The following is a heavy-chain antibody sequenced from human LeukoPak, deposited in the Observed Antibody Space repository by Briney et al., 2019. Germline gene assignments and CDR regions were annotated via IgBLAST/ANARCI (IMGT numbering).Heavy chain of an antibody. J-gene: IGHJ5*02. CDR2: FFVRGST. D-gene: IGHD4-17*01. Sequence: SETLSLTCSVSGYSITTAYYWGWIRQPPGKGLEWIGSFFVRGSTYYNPSLKSRVTISLDASKNQFSLTLSSVTAADTAVYYCARDLVYGDSNWFDPWGQGTLVTVSS. CDR3: ARDLVYGDSNWFDP. V-gene: IGHV4-38-2*02. CDR1: GYSITTAYY.